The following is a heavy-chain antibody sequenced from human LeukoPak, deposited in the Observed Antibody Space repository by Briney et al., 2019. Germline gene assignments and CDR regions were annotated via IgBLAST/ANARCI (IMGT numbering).Heavy chain of an antibody. CDR2: INHSGST. Sequence: SETLSLTCAVYGGSFSGYYWSWIRQPPGKGLEWIEEINHSGSTNYNPSLKSRVTISVDKSKNQFSLKLSSVTAADTAVYYCAREAPRYYYMDVWGKGTTVTVSS. CDR1: GGSFSGYY. CDR3: AREAPRYYYMDV. J-gene: IGHJ6*03. V-gene: IGHV4-34*01.